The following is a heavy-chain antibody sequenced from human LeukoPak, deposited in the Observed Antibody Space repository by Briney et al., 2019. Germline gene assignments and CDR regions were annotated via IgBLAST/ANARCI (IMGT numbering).Heavy chain of an antibody. Sequence: GGSLRLSPALSEFTLSSFATRSVSQAPGKGLEWVSAISGSGGTTYYTDSVKGRFTISRDNSKNTLYLQMNSLRAEDTAVYFLAKEFSFRWYYYFLYGARGPRVTVSS. CDR2: ISGSGGTT. J-gene: IGHJ4*02. D-gene: IGHD6-13*01. CDR1: EFTLSSFA. CDR3: AKEFSFRWYYYFLY. V-gene: IGHV3-23*01.